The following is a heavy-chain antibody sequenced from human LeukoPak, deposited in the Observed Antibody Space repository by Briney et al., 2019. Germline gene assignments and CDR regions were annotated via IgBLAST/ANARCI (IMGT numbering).Heavy chain of an antibody. D-gene: IGHD2-2*03. V-gene: IGHV6-1*01. CDR2: TYYRSKWYD. CDR3: ARGGIGYCTSSSCYFDS. CDR1: GDSVSTNSAA. J-gene: IGHJ4*02. Sequence: SQTLSLTCAISGDSVSTNSAAWNWLRQSPSRDLEWLVRTYYRSKWYDDYALSVTSRITINPDTSKNHFSLQLNSVTPEDTAVYYCARGGIGYCTSSSCYFDSWGQGTLVTVSS.